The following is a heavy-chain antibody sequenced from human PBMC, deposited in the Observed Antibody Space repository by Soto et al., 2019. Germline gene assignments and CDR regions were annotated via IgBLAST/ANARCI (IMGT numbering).Heavy chain of an antibody. D-gene: IGHD1-26*01. J-gene: IGHJ4*02. CDR2: ISAYNGNT. CDR1: GYTFTSYG. CDR3: ARERGSYAPDY. V-gene: IGHV1-18*01. Sequence: QVQLVQSGAEVKKPGASVKVSCKASGYTFTSYGISWVRQAPGQGLEWMGWISAYNGNTNYAQQLQGRVTMTTDTSPSTAYMELRSLRSGDTSVYYCARERGSYAPDYLGQGTLVTVSS.